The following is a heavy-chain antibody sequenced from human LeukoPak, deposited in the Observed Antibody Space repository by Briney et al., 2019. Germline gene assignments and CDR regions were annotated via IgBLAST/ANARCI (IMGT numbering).Heavy chain of an antibody. D-gene: IGHD1-26*01. CDR1: GFTFSSYA. Sequence: PAGSLTLTCAASGFTFSSYAMSWVRQAPGKGLEWVAAISGSGGSTYYADSVKGRFTISRDNSKNTLYLQMNSLRADDTAVYYCAKPFSAGRWNYFDYWGQGTLVTVSS. V-gene: IGHV3-23*01. J-gene: IGHJ4*02. CDR2: ISGSGGST. CDR3: AKPFSAGRWNYFDY.